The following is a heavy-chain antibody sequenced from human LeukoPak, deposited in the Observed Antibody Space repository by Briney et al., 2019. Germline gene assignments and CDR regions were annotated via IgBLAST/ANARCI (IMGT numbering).Heavy chain of an antibody. Sequence: GGSLRLSCAASGFTFSSYWMSWVRQATGKGLEWVANIKQDGSEKHYVDSVKGRFTISRDNAKDSPYLQMNSLRAEDTAVYYCATAAYNWNYYFDYWGQGTLVSLSS. CDR1: GFTFSSYW. CDR2: IKQDGSEK. V-gene: IGHV3-7*01. CDR3: ATAAYNWNYYFDY. J-gene: IGHJ4*02. D-gene: IGHD1-7*01.